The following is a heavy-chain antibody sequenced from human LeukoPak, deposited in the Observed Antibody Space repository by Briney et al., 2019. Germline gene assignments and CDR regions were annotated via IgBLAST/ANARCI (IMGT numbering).Heavy chain of an antibody. Sequence: AGGSLRLSCEDSGFTFRSYEMNWVRQAPGKGLEGIAYLSSSGSGFSYADSVKGRFTIARDNAKNSVYLEMNSLRADDTAVYYCARSARLMKGVVEVTALDDWGQGTLVTVSS. J-gene: IGHJ4*02. CDR3: ARSARLMKGVVEVTALDD. D-gene: IGHD3-3*01. CDR2: LSSSGSGF. CDR1: GFTFRSYE. V-gene: IGHV3-48*03.